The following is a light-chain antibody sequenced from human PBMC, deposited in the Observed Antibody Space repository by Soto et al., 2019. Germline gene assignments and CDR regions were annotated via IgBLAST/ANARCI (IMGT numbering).Light chain of an antibody. Sequence: QSALTQPASVSGSPGQSITISCTGTSSDVGGYNYVSWYQQHPGKDPKLMIYDVSNRPSGVSNRFSGSKSGNTASLTSSGLQAEDEADYYCNSYTSSSTRVFGGGTQLTVL. CDR2: DVS. V-gene: IGLV2-14*03. CDR3: NSYTSSSTRV. CDR1: SSDVGGYNY. J-gene: IGLJ3*02.